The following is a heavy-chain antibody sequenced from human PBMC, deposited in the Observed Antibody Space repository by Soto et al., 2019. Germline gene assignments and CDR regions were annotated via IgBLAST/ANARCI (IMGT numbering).Heavy chain of an antibody. V-gene: IGHV3-23*01. J-gene: IGHJ4*02. CDR2: ISGSGGST. D-gene: IGHD5-18*01. CDR1: GFTFSSYA. CDR3: VKDRGYSYGYDYFDY. Sequence: GGSLRLSCAASGFTFSSYAMSWVRQAPGKGLEWVSAISGSGGSTYYADSVKGRFTISRDNSKNTLYLQMSSLRAEDTAVYYCVKDRGYSYGYDYFDYWGQGTLGTVSS.